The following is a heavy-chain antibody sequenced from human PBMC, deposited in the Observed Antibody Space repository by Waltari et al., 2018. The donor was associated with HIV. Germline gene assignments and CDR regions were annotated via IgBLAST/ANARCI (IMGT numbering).Heavy chain of an antibody. D-gene: IGHD6-6*01. J-gene: IGHJ5*02. CDR2: ISWNSGSI. V-gene: IGHV3-9*01. CDR1: GFTFDEEE. Sequence: EVQLVESGGGLVQPGRSLRLSCAASGFTFDEEERTWVRQAPGKGLEWVSGISWNSGSIGYADSVKGRFTISRDNAKNSLYLQMNNLRTEDTALYYCAKGDGYSSSSDYSWFDPWGQGTLVTVSS. CDR3: AKGDGYSSSSDYSWFDP.